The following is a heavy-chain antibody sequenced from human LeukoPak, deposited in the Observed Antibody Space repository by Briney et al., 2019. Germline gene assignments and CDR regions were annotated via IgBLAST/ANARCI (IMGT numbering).Heavy chain of an antibody. V-gene: IGHV4-34*01. J-gene: IGHJ4*02. Sequence: SETLSLTCAVYGGSFSGYYWSWIRQPPGKGLEWIGEINHSGSTNYNPSLKSRVTISVDTSKNQFSLKLSSVTAADTAVYYCARELDPGSNWNGYFDYWGQGTLVTVSS. CDR2: INHSGST. CDR3: ARELDPGSNWNGYFDY. CDR1: GGSFSGYY. D-gene: IGHD1-1*01.